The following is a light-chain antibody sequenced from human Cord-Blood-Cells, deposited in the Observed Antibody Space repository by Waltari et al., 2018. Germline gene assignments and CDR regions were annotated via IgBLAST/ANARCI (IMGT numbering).Light chain of an antibody. J-gene: IGLJ3*02. CDR3: LLSYSGARPWV. Sequence: QAVVTQEPSLTVSPGGTVTLTCGSSTGAVTSGHYPYWFQQKPGQAPRTLIYDTSNKHSWTPARFSGSLLGGKAALTLSGAQPEDEAEYYCLLSYSGARPWVVGGGTKLTVL. V-gene: IGLV7-46*01. CDR1: TGAVTSGHY. CDR2: DTS.